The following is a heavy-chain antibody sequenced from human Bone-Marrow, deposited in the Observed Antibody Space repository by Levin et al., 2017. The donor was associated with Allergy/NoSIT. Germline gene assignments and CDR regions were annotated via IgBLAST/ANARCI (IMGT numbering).Heavy chain of an antibody. CDR2: IGSSSAYI. CDR3: AYASGSYGPLL. CDR1: GFTFSRYD. J-gene: IGHJ4*02. D-gene: IGHD3-10*01. Sequence: RAGGSLRLSCATSGFTFSRYDMNWVRQAPGKGLEWVSFIGSSSAYIYYADSVKGRFTISRDDAKKSLYLQMNSLRAEDAAIYYCAYASGSYGPLLWGQGTLVTVSS. V-gene: IGHV3-21*01.